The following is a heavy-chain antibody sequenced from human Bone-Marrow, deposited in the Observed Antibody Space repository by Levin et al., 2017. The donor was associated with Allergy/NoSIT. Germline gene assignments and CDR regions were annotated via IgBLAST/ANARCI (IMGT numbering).Heavy chain of an antibody. CDR3: ARGSDSSGLDTDYFYMDV. CDR2: VNSDAYSR. CDR1: GFTFSNYW. V-gene: IGHV3-74*01. J-gene: IGHJ6*03. Sequence: SGGSLRLSCAASGFTFSNYWMHWVRQAPGKGLVWVSRVNSDAYSRDYAASVKGRFTISRDNAKNTLFLQMNSLRDEDTAVYYCARGSDSSGLDTDYFYMDVWGKGTTVTVSS. D-gene: IGHD3-9*01.